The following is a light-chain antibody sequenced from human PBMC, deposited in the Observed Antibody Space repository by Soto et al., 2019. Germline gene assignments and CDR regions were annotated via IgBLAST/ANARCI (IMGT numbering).Light chain of an antibody. J-gene: IGKJ2*01. CDR2: GAS. V-gene: IGKV3-15*01. CDR1: QSVSRN. Sequence: EIVMTQSPATLSVSPGERATLSCRASQSVSRNLAWYQQKRGQAPRLLIYGASVRATGVPARFSGSGSGTEFSLTISSLQAEDVAVYYCQQYYSTLLTFGQGTKLEIK. CDR3: QQYYSTLLT.